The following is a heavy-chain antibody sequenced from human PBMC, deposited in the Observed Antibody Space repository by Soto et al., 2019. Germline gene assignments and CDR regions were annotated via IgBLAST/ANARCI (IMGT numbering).Heavy chain of an antibody. CDR3: AKDFIPDGIAVAGSESNWFDP. CDR1: GFTFDDYA. Sequence: EVQLVESGGGLVQPGRSLRLSCAASGFTFDDYAMHWFRQAPGKGLEWVSGIRGNRGSIGYADSVKGRFTISRDNAKNALQPKLNSMRAEDTALYYCAKDFIPDGIAVAGSESNWFDPWGQGTLVTVT. J-gene: IGHJ5*02. V-gene: IGHV3-9*01. CDR2: IRGNRGSI. D-gene: IGHD6-19*01.